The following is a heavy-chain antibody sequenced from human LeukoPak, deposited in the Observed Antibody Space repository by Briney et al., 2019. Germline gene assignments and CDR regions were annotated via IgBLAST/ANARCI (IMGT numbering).Heavy chain of an antibody. D-gene: IGHD5-24*01. CDR2: INPTGGST. CDR1: GYTFTSYY. CDR3: ARVRDGYNDAYDI. J-gene: IGHJ3*02. V-gene: IGHV1-46*01. Sequence: ASVKVSCKASGYTFTSYYMHWVRQAPGQGLEWMGLINPTGGSTGYAQKFQGRVTMTRDTSTSTVYMELSSLKSEDTAVYYCARVRDGYNDAYDIWGQGTMVTVSS.